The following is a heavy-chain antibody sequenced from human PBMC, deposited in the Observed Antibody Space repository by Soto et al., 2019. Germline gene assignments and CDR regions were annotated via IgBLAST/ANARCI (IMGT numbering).Heavy chain of an antibody. CDR2: IYHSGST. Sequence: QLQLQESGPGPVNPSETLSLTCTVSGGSISSSSSYWDWIRQPPGKGLEWIGSIYHSGSTYHNPALKSRVTISLDASKHHVSLKLSSVTAADTAVYFCASGNNNRWYKVFDYWGQGILVTVSS. CDR3: ASGNNNRWYKVFDY. J-gene: IGHJ4*02. D-gene: IGHD1-1*01. CDR1: GGSISSSSSY. V-gene: IGHV4-39*01.